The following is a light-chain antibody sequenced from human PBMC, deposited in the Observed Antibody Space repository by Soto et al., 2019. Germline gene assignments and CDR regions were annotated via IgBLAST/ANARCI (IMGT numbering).Light chain of an antibody. Sequence: QSVLTQPASVSGSPGQSITISCTGTSSDVGGYNYVSWYQQHPGKAPKLMIYDVSNRPSGVSNRFSGSKSGNTASLTISGLQAEDEADSYCSSYTSSSTRVLGIGIRSPS. CDR1: SSDVGGYNY. V-gene: IGLV2-14*01. CDR2: DVS. J-gene: IGLJ1*01. CDR3: SSYTSSSTRV.